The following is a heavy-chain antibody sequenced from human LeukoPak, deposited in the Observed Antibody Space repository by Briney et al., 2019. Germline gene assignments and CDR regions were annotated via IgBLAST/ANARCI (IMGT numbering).Heavy chain of an antibody. D-gene: IGHD1-26*01. V-gene: IGHV4-59*01. CDR1: GGSIRSYF. J-gene: IGHJ3*02. CDR2: ISNSGST. CDR3: ARELIVGATMAFDM. Sequence: SEPLSLPCTVSGGSIRSYFWTWLRQPPGKGLEWIGYISNSGSTNDNPSLKSRVTILMDTSKKQFSRKLSSVTAADTAVYYCARELIVGATMAFDMWGQGTRVTVSS.